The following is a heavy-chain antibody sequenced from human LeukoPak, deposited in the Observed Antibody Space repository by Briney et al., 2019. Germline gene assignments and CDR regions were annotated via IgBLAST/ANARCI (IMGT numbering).Heavy chain of an antibody. CDR3: ARDDSPDDY. CDR1: GFTFGAYR. CDR2: IREKAYGGTT. V-gene: IGHV3-49*04. J-gene: IGHJ4*02. D-gene: IGHD3-22*01. Sequence: GGSLRLSCTASGFTFGAYRMSWVRQAPGEGLEWVGFIREKAYGGTTEYAASVKGRFTISRDDSKSIAYLQMNSLKTEDTAVYYCARDDSPDDYWGQGTLVTVSS.